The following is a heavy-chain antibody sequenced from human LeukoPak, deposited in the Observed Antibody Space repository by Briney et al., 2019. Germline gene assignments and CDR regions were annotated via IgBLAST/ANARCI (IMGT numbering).Heavy chain of an antibody. CDR3: ARGGSSSWCGQVDFDY. CDR1: GYSFTSYW. D-gene: IGHD6-13*01. V-gene: IGHV5-51*01. J-gene: IGHJ4*02. Sequence: GESLKISCQGSGYSFTSYWIGWVRQMPGKGLEWMGIIYPGDSDTRYSPSFQGQVTISADKSISTAYLQWSSLKASDTAMYYCARGGSSSWCGQVDFDYWGQGTLVTVSS. CDR2: IYPGDSDT.